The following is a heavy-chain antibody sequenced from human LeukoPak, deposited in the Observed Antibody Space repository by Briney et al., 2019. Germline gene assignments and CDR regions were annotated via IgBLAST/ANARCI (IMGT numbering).Heavy chain of an antibody. D-gene: IGHD3-10*01. Sequence: SETLSLTCAVYGGSFRGYYWSWIRQPPGKGLEWIGYMYNSGRTNYNPSLKSRVAISVDTSKNQFSLKLSSVTAADTAVYYCARVGGSGSYYYAMDVWGQGTTVTVSS. J-gene: IGHJ6*02. CDR2: MYNSGRT. V-gene: IGHV4-59*01. CDR3: ARVGGSGSYYYAMDV. CDR1: GGSFRGYY.